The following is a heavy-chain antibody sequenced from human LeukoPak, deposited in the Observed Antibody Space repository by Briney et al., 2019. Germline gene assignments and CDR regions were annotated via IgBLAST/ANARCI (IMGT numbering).Heavy chain of an antibody. Sequence: SETLSLTCTVSGGSVSRSTYYCGWIRQPPGKGLEWIGSIYYSGSTYYNPSLKSRVTISVDTSKNQFSLRLSSVTAADTAVYYCARHWDSGYDYDLYFFDYWGQGTLVTVSS. V-gene: IGHV4-39*01. CDR1: GGSVSRSTYY. CDR3: ARHWDSGYDYDLYFFDY. D-gene: IGHD5-12*01. J-gene: IGHJ4*02. CDR2: IYYSGST.